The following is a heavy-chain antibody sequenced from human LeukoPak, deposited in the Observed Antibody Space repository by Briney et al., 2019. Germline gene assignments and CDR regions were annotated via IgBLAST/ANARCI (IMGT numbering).Heavy chain of an antibody. CDR2: INHSGST. Sequence: SETLSLTCAVYGGSFSGYYWSWIRQPPGKGLEWIGEINHSGSTNYNPSLKSRVTISVDTSKNQFSLKLSSVTAADTAVYYCARDSYSSSWYPSHHLGHWGQGTLVTVSS. CDR3: ARDSYSSSWYPSHHLGH. J-gene: IGHJ4*02. D-gene: IGHD6-13*01. CDR1: GGSFSGYY. V-gene: IGHV4-34*01.